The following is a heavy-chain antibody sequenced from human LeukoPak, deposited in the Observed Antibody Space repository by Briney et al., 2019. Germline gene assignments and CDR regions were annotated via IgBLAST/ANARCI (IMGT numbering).Heavy chain of an antibody. V-gene: IGHV4-4*07. J-gene: IGHJ6*03. CDR3: ARDWRPYCGSTSCYYYYYMDV. Sequence: PSETLSLTCTVSGGSISSDYWSWIRQPAGKGLEWIGRIYTSGSTNYNPSLKSRVTMSVDTSKNQFSLKLSSVTAADTAVYYCARDWRPYCGSTSCYYYYYMDVWGKGTTVTVSS. D-gene: IGHD2-2*01. CDR2: IYTSGST. CDR1: GGSISSDY.